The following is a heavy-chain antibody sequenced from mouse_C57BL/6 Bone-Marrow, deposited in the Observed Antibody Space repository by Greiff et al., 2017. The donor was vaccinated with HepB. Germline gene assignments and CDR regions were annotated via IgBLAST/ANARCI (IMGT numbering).Heavy chain of an antibody. CDR2: INPDSSTI. D-gene: IGHD1-1*01. V-gene: IGHV4-1*01. CDR3: ASLYYGSSYWYFDV. CDR1: GIDFSRYW. Sequence: EVQLQESGGGLVQPGGSLKLSCAASGIDFSRYWMSWVRRAPGKGLEWIGEINPDSSTINYAPSLKDKFIISRDNAKNTLYLQMSKVRSEDTALYYCASLYYGSSYWYFDVWGTGTTVTVSS. J-gene: IGHJ1*03.